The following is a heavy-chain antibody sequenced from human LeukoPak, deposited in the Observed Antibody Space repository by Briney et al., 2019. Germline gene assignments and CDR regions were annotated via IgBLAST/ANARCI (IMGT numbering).Heavy chain of an antibody. CDR2: INPNSGGT. V-gene: IGHV1-2*02. D-gene: IGHD6-19*01. Sequence: ASVTVSCKASGYTFTGYYMHWVHQAPGQGLEWMGWINPNSGGTNYAQKLQGRVTMTRDTSISTAYMELSRLGSDDTAVYYCARERRQWLANDYWGQGTLVIVSS. CDR3: ARERRQWLANDY. CDR1: GYTFTGYY. J-gene: IGHJ4*02.